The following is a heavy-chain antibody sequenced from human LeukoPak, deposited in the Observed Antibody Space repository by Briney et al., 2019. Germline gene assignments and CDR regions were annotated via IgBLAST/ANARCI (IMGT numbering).Heavy chain of an antibody. CDR1: GFSFSTYA. Sequence: GGSLGLSCAASGFSFSTYAMSWVRQAPGKGLEWVSAISGSGDNNDNTYYADSVKGQFTISRDNSKNTLYLQMSSLRAEDAAVYYCVKSGSTSWYLDYWGQGTLVTVSS. CDR3: VKSGSTSWYLDY. D-gene: IGHD6-13*01. CDR2: ISGSGDNNDNT. V-gene: IGHV3-23*01. J-gene: IGHJ4*02.